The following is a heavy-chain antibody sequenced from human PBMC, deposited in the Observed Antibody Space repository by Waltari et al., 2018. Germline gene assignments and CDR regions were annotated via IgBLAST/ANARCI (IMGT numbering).Heavy chain of an antibody. CDR2: KWYDGSNK. J-gene: IGHJ3*02. V-gene: IGHV3-30*18. D-gene: IGHD1-26*01. CDR3: AKEAQWELRNDAFDI. CDR1: GFTFSSYG. Sequence: QVQLVESGGGVVQPGRSLRLSCAASGFTFSSYGMHWVRQAPGKGLWWVAVKWYDGSNKDYADSVKGRFTISRDNSKNTLYLQMNSLRAEDTAMYYCAKEAQWELRNDAFDIWGQGTMVTVSS.